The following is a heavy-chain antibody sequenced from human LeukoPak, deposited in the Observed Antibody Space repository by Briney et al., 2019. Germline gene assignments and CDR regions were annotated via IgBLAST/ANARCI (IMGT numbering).Heavy chain of an antibody. CDR3: AKDDAWLQFGS. D-gene: IGHD5-24*01. Sequence: GGSLRLSCVASGFTFSSHGMNWVRQAPGKGLEWVSGISPNGVITYYADSVKGRFSISRDNYKGTVYLQMNSLRPEGTAVYYCAKDDAWLQFGSWGRGTLVTVSS. CDR1: GFTFSSHG. V-gene: IGHV3-23*01. CDR2: ISPNGVIT. J-gene: IGHJ4*02.